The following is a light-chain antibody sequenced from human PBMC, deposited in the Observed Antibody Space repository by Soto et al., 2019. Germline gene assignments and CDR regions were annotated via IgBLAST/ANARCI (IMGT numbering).Light chain of an antibody. CDR3: QQYNGYSRA. CDR2: RAS. CDR1: QSISDW. J-gene: IGKJ1*01. Sequence: DIQMTQSPSTLSASIGDRVTITCRASQSISDWLAWYQQKPGKAPKLLIYRASNLESGVPSRVSGSGSGTEFTLTISSLQPDDFATYYCQQYNGYSRAFGQGTKVEIK. V-gene: IGKV1-5*03.